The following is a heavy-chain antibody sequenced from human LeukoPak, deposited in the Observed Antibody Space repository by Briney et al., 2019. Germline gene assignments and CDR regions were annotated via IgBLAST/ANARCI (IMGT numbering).Heavy chain of an antibody. V-gene: IGHV3-30*18. CDR1: GFTFSSYG. CDR3: AKDSGIAVAGTRWRYFDY. Sequence: GSLRLSCAASGFTFSSYGMHWVRQAPGKGLEWVAVISYDGSNKYYADSVKGRFTISRDNSKNTLYLQMNSLRAEDTAVYYCAKDSGIAVAGTRWRYFDYWGQGTLVTVSS. D-gene: IGHD6-19*01. J-gene: IGHJ4*02. CDR2: ISYDGSNK.